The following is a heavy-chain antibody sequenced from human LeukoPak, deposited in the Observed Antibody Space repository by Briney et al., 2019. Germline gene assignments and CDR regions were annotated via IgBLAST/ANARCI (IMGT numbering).Heavy chain of an antibody. D-gene: IGHD3-10*01. Sequence: PSETLSLTCSASGGSVSSSNYYWGWLRQPPGKGLEWIGSIYYSGSTYYNPSLKSRVTMSVDTSKSQFSLKLSSVTAADTAVYYCARQVAGWFGEIHIAHIDYWGQGTLVTVSS. CDR3: ARQVAGWFGEIHIAHIDY. J-gene: IGHJ4*02. CDR1: GGSVSSSNYY. CDR2: IYYSGST. V-gene: IGHV4-39*01.